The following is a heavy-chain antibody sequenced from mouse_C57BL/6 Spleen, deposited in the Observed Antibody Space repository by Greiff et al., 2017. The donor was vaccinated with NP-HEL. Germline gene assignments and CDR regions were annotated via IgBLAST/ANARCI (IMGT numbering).Heavy chain of an antibody. CDR1: GYTFTDYY. V-gene: IGHV1-26*01. CDR3: ARDGYYVGSMDY. Sequence: EVQLQQSGPELVKPGASVKISCKASGYTFTDYYMNWVKQSHGKSLEWIGDINPNNGGTSYNQKFKGKATLTVDKSSSTAYMELRRLTSEASAVYYCARDGYYVGSMDYWGQGTSVTDSS. J-gene: IGHJ4*01. D-gene: IGHD2-3*01. CDR2: INPNNGGT.